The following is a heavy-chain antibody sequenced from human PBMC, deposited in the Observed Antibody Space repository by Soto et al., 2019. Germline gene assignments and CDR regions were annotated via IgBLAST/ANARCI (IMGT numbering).Heavy chain of an antibody. V-gene: IGHV1-69*06. CDR1: GGTFSSYA. D-gene: IGHD1-1*01. CDR2: IIPIFGTA. CDR3: AGRTELDRPSSVEYYYGMEV. Sequence: SVKVSCKASGGTFSSYAISWLRQAPGQGLEWMGGIIPIFGTANYAQKFQGRVTITADKSTSTAYMELSRLRSEDMAVYYCAGRTELDRPSSVEYYYGMEVWGQGTPVTLSS. J-gene: IGHJ6*02.